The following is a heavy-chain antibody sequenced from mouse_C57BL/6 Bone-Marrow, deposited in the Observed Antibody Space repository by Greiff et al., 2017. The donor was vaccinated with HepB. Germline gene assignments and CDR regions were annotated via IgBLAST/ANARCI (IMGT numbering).Heavy chain of an antibody. CDR1: GYTFTSYW. Sequence: QVQLQQPGAELVMPGASVKLSCKASGYTFTSYWMHWVKQRPGQGLEWIGEIDPSDSYTNYNQKFKGKSTLTVDKSSSTAYMQLSSLTSEDSAVYYCARWGWLLPFDYRGQGTTLTVSS. CDR2: IDPSDSYT. V-gene: IGHV1-69*01. D-gene: IGHD2-3*01. CDR3: ARWGWLLPFDY. J-gene: IGHJ2*01.